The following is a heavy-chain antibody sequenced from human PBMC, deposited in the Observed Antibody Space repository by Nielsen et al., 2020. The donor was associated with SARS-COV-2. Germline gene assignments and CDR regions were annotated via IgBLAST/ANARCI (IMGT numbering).Heavy chain of an antibody. J-gene: IGHJ4*02. CDR2: IYHSGST. CDR3: ARGLGYSYGYGVDY. D-gene: IGHD5-18*01. V-gene: IGHV4-61*01. CDR1: GDSVSSASYY. Sequence: SETLSLTCTVSGDSVSSASYYWGWIRQPPGKRLEWIGHIYHSGSTYYNPSLKSRVIISADTSKNQFSLKLSSVTAADTAVYYCARGLGYSYGYGVDYWGQGTLVTVSA.